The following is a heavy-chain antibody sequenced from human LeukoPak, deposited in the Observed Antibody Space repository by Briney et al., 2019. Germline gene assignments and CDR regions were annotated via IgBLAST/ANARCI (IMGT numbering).Heavy chain of an antibody. CDR2: ISAYNGNT. D-gene: IGHD3-10*01. V-gene: IGHV1-18*01. J-gene: IGHJ6*02. Sequence: ASVKVSCKAFGYTFTSYGISWVRQAPGQGLEWMGWISAYNGNTNYAQKLQGRVTMTTDTSTSTAYMELRSLRSDDTAVYYCARDGSSEVLLWFGELLKGPYYYYGMDVWGQGTTVTVSS. CDR1: GYTFTSYG. CDR3: ARDGSSEVLLWFGELLKGPYYYYGMDV.